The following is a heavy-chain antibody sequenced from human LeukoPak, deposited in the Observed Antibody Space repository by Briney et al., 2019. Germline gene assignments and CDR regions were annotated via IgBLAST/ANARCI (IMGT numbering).Heavy chain of an antibody. CDR3: ARSGSYSGICDY. CDR2: IYYSGST. D-gene: IGHD1-26*01. CDR1: GGSINNYY. Sequence: SETLSLTCIVSGGSINNYYWSWIRQPPGKGLEWIGYIYYSGSTNYNPSLKSRVTISVDTSKNQFSLNLTSVTPADAAVYYCARSGSYSGICDYWGQGTLVTVSS. J-gene: IGHJ4*02. V-gene: IGHV4-59*01.